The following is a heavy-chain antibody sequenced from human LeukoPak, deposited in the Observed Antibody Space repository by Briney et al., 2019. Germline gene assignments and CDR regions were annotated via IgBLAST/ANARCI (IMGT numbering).Heavy chain of an antibody. Sequence: APVKVSCKASGYTFKTYTIHWVRQAPGQRLEWMGWINADKGDTKYSQNFQGRVTITRDTSASTVYMELSSLRSEDTAVYYCARDMNMVRGVTPSFDYWGQGTLVTVSS. D-gene: IGHD3-10*01. CDR1: GYTFKTYT. V-gene: IGHV1-3*01. J-gene: IGHJ4*02. CDR3: ARDMNMVRGVTPSFDY. CDR2: INADKGDT.